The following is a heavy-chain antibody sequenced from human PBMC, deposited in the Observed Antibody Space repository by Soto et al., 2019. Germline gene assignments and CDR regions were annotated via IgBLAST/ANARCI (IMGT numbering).Heavy chain of an antibody. V-gene: IGHV3-30*18. CDR1: GFTFSSYG. Sequence: QPGGSLRLSCAASGFTFSSYGMHWVRQAPGKGLEWVAVISYDGSNKYYADSVKGRFTISRDNSKNTLYLQMNSLRAEDTAVYYCANAYYDYVWGSYRPTTYYYYGMDVWGQGTTVTVSS. CDR2: ISYDGSNK. D-gene: IGHD3-16*02. CDR3: ANAYYDYVWGSYRPTTYYYYGMDV. J-gene: IGHJ6*02.